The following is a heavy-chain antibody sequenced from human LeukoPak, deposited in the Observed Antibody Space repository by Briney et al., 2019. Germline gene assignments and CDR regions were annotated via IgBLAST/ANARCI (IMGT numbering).Heavy chain of an antibody. Sequence: GGSLRLSCAASGFTFSSYSMNWVRQAPGKGLEWVSYISRGGSTTYYADSVKGRFTISRDNAKNSLYLQMNSLRAEDTAVYYCVRGVSISSSWYNDIWGQGTMVTVSS. D-gene: IGHD6-13*01. J-gene: IGHJ3*02. CDR1: GFTFSSYS. CDR2: ISRGGSTT. CDR3: VRGVSISSSWYNDI. V-gene: IGHV3-48*04.